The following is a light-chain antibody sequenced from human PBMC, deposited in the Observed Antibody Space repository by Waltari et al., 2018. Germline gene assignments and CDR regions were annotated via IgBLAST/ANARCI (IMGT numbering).Light chain of an antibody. CDR3: QQYNDWPPLT. CDR2: GAS. V-gene: IGKV3-15*01. J-gene: IGKJ4*01. Sequence: EVVMTQSPATLSVSPGERVTLSCRASQSVNRFVAWYQQKPDQAPRLLIYGASTRATGIPARFSGSGSGTEFTLTISSLQSEDFAVYYCQQYNDWPPLTFGGGTKLEIK. CDR1: QSVNRF.